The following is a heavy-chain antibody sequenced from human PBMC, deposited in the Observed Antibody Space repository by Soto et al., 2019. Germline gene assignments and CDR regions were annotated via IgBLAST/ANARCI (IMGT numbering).Heavy chain of an antibody. CDR1: GGSISSGDYY. Sequence: SETLSLTCTVSGGSISSGDYYWSWIRQPPGKGLEWIGYIYYSGSTYYNPSLKSRVTISVDTSKNQFSLKLSSVTAADTAVYYCARAFLHPVALLDYWGQGTLVTVS. J-gene: IGHJ4*02. CDR2: IYYSGST. D-gene: IGHD2-15*01. V-gene: IGHV4-30-4*01. CDR3: ARAFLHPVALLDY.